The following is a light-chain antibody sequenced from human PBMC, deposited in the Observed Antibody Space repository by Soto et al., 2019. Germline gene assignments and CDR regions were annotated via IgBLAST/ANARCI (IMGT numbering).Light chain of an antibody. CDR3: SSYTATSTVV. V-gene: IGLV2-14*01. J-gene: IGLJ2*01. Sequence: QSVLTQPASVSGSPGQSITISCTGTSSDVGGYNYVSWYQQHPGNAPKLIIYEVSNRPSGVSNRFSGSKSGNTASLTISGLQAEDEADYYCSSYTATSTVVFGGGTKLTVL. CDR2: EVS. CDR1: SSDVGGYNY.